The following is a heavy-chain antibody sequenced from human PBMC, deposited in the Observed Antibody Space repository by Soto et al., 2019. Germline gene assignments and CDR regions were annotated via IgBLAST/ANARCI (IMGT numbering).Heavy chain of an antibody. CDR1: GFTFSSYE. Sequence: PGGSLRLSCAASGFTFSSYEMNWVRQAPGKGLEWVSYISSSGSTIYYADSVKGRFTISRDNAKNSLYLQMNSLRAEDTAVYYCARDPVTMVRGVQYYYYGMDVWGQGTTVTVS. CDR2: ISSSGSTI. J-gene: IGHJ6*02. V-gene: IGHV3-48*03. CDR3: ARDPVTMVRGVQYYYYGMDV. D-gene: IGHD3-10*01.